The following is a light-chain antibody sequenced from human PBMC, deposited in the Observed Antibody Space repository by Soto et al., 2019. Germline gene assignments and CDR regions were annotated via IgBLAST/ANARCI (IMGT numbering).Light chain of an antibody. CDR2: NTG. V-gene: IGLV7-43*01. CDR3: LLFYGGAHAV. Sequence: QAVVTQEPSLTVPPGGTVTLTCASGTGAVTSGNYPSWFQQKPRQPPRSLIYNTGDKQSWTPARFSGSLLGGKAALTLSGVLPEDEADYYCLLFYGGAHAVFGGGTQLTVL. CDR1: TGAVTSGNY. J-gene: IGLJ7*01.